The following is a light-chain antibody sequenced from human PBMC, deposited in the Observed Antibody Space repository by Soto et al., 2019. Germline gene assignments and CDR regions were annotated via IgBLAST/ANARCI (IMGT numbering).Light chain of an antibody. CDR1: QSINRW. V-gene: IGKV1-5*01. CDR3: QQYNSYWT. Sequence: DIQMTQSPSTLSASVGDRVTITCRASQSINRWLVWYQQKPGKAPKVLIFDASILASGVPSRFSGSGSGTEFTLTISSLQPDDFATYYCQQYNSYWTFGQGTKVEIK. J-gene: IGKJ1*01. CDR2: DAS.